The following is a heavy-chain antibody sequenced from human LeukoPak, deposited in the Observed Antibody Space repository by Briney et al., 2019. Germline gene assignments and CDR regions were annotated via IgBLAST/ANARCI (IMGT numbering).Heavy chain of an antibody. CDR3: AGIGYSSSSLDY. Sequence: GGSLRLSCAASGFTFSNYWMSWVRQPPGKGLEWVANIKQDGGQTYYADSMKGRFTISRDNAKNSLYLQMNSLRAEDTAVYYCAGIGYSSSSLDYWGQGTLVTVSS. J-gene: IGHJ4*02. CDR2: IKQDGGQT. D-gene: IGHD6-6*01. CDR1: GFTFSNYW. V-gene: IGHV3-7*01.